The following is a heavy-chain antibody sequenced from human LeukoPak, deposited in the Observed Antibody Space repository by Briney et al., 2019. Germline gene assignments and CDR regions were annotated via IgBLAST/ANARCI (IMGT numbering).Heavy chain of an antibody. J-gene: IGHJ5*02. D-gene: IGHD2-2*01. CDR1: GYTFTGYH. CDR2: INPNSGGT. Sequence: ASVKVSCKASGYTFTGYHMHWVRQAPGQGLEWMGWINPNSGGTNYAQKFQGRVTMTRDTSISTAYMELSRLRSDDTAVYYCARESSRDIVVVPAAPGNWFDPWGQGTLVTVSS. V-gene: IGHV1-2*02. CDR3: ARESSRDIVVVPAAPGNWFDP.